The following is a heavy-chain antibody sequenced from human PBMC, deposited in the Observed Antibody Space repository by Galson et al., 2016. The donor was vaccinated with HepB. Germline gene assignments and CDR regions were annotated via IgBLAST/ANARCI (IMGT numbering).Heavy chain of an antibody. CDR1: EFTFSIYE. CDR2: ISSSGNSV. D-gene: IGHD6-25*01. CDR3: RRGGGGYPNNQYGIDG. Sequence: SLRLCCAASEFTFSIYEMNWVRRAPGKGPEWTSYISSSGNSVYYADSVKGRFTISRDNVKNSLYLQMNNLTDDDTAVYYCRRGGGGYPNNQYGIDGGGQGTTVTVSS. J-gene: IGHJ6*02. V-gene: IGHV3-48*03.